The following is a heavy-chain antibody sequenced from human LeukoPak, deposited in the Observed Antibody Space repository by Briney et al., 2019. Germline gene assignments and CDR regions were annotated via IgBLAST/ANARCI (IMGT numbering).Heavy chain of an antibody. CDR3: ARDIAAAGLDAFDI. D-gene: IGHD6-13*01. Sequence: ASVKVSCKASGYTFTSYDINWVRQATGQGLEWMGWMNPNSGNTGYAQKFQGRVTMTRNTSISTAYMELSSLRSEDTAVYYCARDIAAAGLDAFDIWGQGTMVTVSS. CDR1: GYTFTSYD. CDR2: MNPNSGNT. V-gene: IGHV1-8*01. J-gene: IGHJ3*02.